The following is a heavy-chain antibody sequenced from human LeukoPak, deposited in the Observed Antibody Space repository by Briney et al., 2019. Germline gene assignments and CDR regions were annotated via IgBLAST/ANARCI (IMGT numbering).Heavy chain of an antibody. CDR2: INHSGST. Sequence: PSETLSLTCAVHGGSFSGYYWSWIRQPPGKGLEWIGEINHSGSTNYNPSLKSRVTISVDTSKNQFSLKLSSVTAADTAVYYCARASRAARLHYWGQGTLVTVSS. J-gene: IGHJ4*02. CDR3: ARASRAARLHY. V-gene: IGHV4-34*01. D-gene: IGHD6-6*01. CDR1: GGSFSGYY.